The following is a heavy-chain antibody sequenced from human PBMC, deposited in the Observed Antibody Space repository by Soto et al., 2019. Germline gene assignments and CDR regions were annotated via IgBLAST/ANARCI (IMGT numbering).Heavy chain of an antibody. CDR2: ISGSGGGT. J-gene: IGHJ4*02. D-gene: IGHD3-9*01. CDR1: GFTFSDYA. V-gene: IGHV3-23*01. Sequence: EVQLLESGGGLVQPGGSLRLSCAASGFTFSDYAMTWVRQAPGKGLEWVSTISGSGGGTYYADSVKGRFTVSKDNPKNTLYLQLNRLRVEDTAVYYCAKGLTPRSVHYWGQGTLLTVSS. CDR3: AKGLTPRSVHY.